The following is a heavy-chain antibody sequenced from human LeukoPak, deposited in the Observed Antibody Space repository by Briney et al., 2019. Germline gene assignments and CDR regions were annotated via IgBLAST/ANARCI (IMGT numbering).Heavy chain of an antibody. CDR1: GW. CDR2: INGLGAAT. CDR3: ASVFDS. V-gene: IGHV3-74*01. Sequence: GGSLRLSCAGSGWMHWVRQAPGKGLVWVSGINGLGAATYYADSVKGRFTISRDNAKNTVSLQMNSLSAEDTAVYYCASVFDSWGQGFLVIVSS. J-gene: IGHJ4*02.